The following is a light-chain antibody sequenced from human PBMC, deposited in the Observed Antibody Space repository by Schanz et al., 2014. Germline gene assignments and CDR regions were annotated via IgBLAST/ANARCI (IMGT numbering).Light chain of an antibody. J-gene: IGKJ1*01. Sequence: EIVLTQSPGTLSLSPGERATLSCRATQTVNSNFLAWYQQKPGQAPRVLIYGASIRASGIPDRFSGSGYGTDFILTISRLDPEDFAVYYCQQYGSSPWTFGQGTKVEIK. CDR3: QQYGSSPWT. CDR2: GAS. CDR1: QTVNSNF. V-gene: IGKV3-20*01.